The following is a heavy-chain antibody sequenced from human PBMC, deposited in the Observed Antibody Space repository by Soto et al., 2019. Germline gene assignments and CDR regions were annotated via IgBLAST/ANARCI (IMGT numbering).Heavy chain of an antibody. Sequence: ASVKVSCKASGYTFTGYYMHWVRQAPGQGLEWMGWINPNSGGTNYAQKFQGWVTMTRDTSISTAYMELSRLRSDDTAVYYCARVLSRRGHYYGMDVWGQGTMVTVSS. J-gene: IGHJ6*02. D-gene: IGHD3-16*02. CDR2: INPNSGGT. CDR1: GYTFTGYY. V-gene: IGHV1-2*04. CDR3: ARVLSRRGHYYGMDV.